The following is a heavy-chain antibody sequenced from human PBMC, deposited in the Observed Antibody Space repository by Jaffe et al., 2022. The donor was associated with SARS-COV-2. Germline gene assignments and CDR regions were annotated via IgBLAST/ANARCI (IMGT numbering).Heavy chain of an antibody. CDR2: ISGSGDTT. Sequence: EVQLVESGGGLVQPGGSLRLSCAASGFTFSNYAMNWVRQAPGKGLEWISGISGSGDTTYYADSVRGRFTISRDNSRDTLHLQMNSLRAEDSAVYYCAKGTFAVVVVGTQYNRLDPWGQGTLVTVSS. D-gene: IGHD2-15*01. V-gene: IGHV3-23*04. CDR3: AKGTFAVVVVGTQYNRLDP. J-gene: IGHJ5*02. CDR1: GFTFSNYA.